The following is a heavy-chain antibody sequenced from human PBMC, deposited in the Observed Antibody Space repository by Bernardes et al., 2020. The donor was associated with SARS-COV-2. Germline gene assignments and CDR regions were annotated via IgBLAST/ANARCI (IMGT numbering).Heavy chain of an antibody. CDR3: ARHSGYNSLRYGRDV. J-gene: IGHJ6*02. CDR1: GGTFSSYT. V-gene: IGHV1-69*08. Sequence: AGKVSCKASGGTFSSYTISWVRQAPGQGLEWIGRINPVLDTTNHAQQFQSRLTITADKATSTAYLEVRGLRSQDTAVYYCARHSGYNSLRYGRDVWGQGTTVTVSS. CDR2: INPVLDTT. D-gene: IGHD5-12*01.